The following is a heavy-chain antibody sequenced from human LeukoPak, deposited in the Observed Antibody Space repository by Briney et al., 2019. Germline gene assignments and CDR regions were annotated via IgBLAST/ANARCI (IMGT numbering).Heavy chain of an antibody. Sequence: FLRLSFGTLWFTFDDYALHWVRPAPGEGLEGGSGIRLDCGNIGYADSVKGRFTISRDNAKNSLYLQMNSLRAEDTALYYCAATLYYDILTGYYNYYYYGMDVWGQGTTVTVSS. D-gene: IGHD3-9*01. CDR2: IRLDCGNI. CDR1: WFTFDDYA. V-gene: IGHV3-9*01. CDR3: AATLYYDILTGYYNYYYYGMDV. J-gene: IGHJ6*02.